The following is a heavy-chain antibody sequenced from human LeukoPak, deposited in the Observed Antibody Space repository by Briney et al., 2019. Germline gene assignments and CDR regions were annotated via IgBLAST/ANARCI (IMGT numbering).Heavy chain of an antibody. CDR3: AREKAVAGLEGIDY. Sequence: GGSLRLSCAASGFTFSSCSVNWVRQAPGKGLEWVSSISSSSSYIYYADSVKGRFTISRDNAKNSLYLQMNSLRAEDTAVYYCAREKAVAGLEGIDYWGQGALVTVYS. D-gene: IGHD6-19*01. CDR2: ISSSSSYI. J-gene: IGHJ4*02. V-gene: IGHV3-21*01. CDR1: GFTFSSCS.